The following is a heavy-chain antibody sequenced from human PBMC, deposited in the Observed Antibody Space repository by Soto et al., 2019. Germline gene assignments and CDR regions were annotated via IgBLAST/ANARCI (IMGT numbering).Heavy chain of an antibody. CDR2: ISGSGDST. CDR3: ANKFFSGSGSYRGWFDP. V-gene: IGHV3-23*01. D-gene: IGHD3-10*01. CDR1: GFTFSSYA. Sequence: VQLLESGGGLVQPGGSLRLSCAASGFTFSSYAMTWFRQAPGKGLEWVSIISGSGDSTYYAASVKGRFTISRDNTKNTLYLQMNSLRAEDTAVYYCANKFFSGSGSYRGWFDPWGQGTLVTVSS. J-gene: IGHJ5*02.